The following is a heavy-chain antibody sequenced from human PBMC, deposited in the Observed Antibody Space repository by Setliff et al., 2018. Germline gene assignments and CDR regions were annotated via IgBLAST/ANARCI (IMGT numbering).Heavy chain of an antibody. CDR3: ARAAVTSGARADYFDN. D-gene: IGHD4-17*01. CDR1: GGPVTRTTTF. V-gene: IGHV4-39*07. J-gene: IGHJ4*02. Sequence: TSETLSLTCTVSGGPVTRTTTFWGWVRQTPGKGLEWIGSTYDSGSTYYNPSLNSRVTISEDTSKNQFSLKLTSVIAADAAVYYCARAAVTSGARADYFDNWGRGTLVTVSS. CDR2: TYDSGST.